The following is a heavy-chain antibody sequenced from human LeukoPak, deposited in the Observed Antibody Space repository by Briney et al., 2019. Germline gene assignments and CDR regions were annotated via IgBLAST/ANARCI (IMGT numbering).Heavy chain of an antibody. CDR3: ARSPSGYRFDS. CDR2: ISNSGST. V-gene: IGHV4-61*01. CDR1: GGSLNRGTFF. Sequence: PSETLSLTCAVSGGSLNRGTFFWTWLRQPPGTGLEWLGYISNSGSTNYHPSLKSRVTISSDTSKTQFTLKLTSVTAADTAVYYCARSPSGYRFDSWGQGTLVTDSS. J-gene: IGHJ4*02. D-gene: IGHD3-22*01.